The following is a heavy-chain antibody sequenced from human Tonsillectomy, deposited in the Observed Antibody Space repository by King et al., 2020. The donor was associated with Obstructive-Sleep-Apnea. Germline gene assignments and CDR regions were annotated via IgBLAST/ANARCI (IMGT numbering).Heavy chain of an antibody. Sequence: VQLVQSGAEVKKPGSSVKVSCKASVGTFSIYAISWVRQAPGQGLEWRGGIIPILGIVNYAQKFQVRVTITADKSTSTAYMELSSLRSEDTAVYYCAREWRDDYGDYVGDYWGQGTLVTVSS. J-gene: IGHJ4*02. V-gene: IGHV1-69*04. CDR2: IIPILGIV. D-gene: IGHD4-17*01. CDR1: VGTFSIYA. CDR3: AREWRDDYGDYVGDY.